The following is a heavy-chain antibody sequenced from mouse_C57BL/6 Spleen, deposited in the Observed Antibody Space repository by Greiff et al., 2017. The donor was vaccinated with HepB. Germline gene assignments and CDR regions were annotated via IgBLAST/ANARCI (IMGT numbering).Heavy chain of an antibody. CDR1: GYTFTSYW. CDR3: ARGGLRIYYYAMDY. V-gene: IGHV1-69*01. Sequence: QVQLQQPGAELVMPGASVKLSCKASGYTFTSYWMHWVKQRPGQGLEWIGEIDPSDSYTNYNQKFKGKSTLTVDKSSSTAYMQLSSLTSEDSAVYYCARGGLRIYYYAMDYWGQGTSVTVSS. J-gene: IGHJ4*01. CDR2: IDPSDSYT. D-gene: IGHD2-4*01.